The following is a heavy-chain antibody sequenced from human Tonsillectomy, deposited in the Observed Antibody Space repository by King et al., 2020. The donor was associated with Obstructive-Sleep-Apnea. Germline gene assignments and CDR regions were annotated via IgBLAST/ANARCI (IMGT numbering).Heavy chain of an antibody. V-gene: IGHV3-7*03. CDR1: EFRFCCYW. CDR2: IKQEGNEK. Sequence: VQRVESGGDLVQPGGSLRLSCAASEFRFCCYWDSWVRQAPGRGREWVANIKQEGNEKDYVASVKGRFSISRDNAKNSLYLQMNSPRAEDTAVYYCATVAGDYWGQGTLVTVSS. J-gene: IGHJ4*02. D-gene: IGHD6-19*01. CDR3: ATVAGDY.